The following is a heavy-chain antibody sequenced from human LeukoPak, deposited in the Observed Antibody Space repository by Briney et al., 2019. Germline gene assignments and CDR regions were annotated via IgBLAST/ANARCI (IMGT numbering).Heavy chain of an antibody. D-gene: IGHD5-12*01. V-gene: IGHV3-30-3*01. Sequence: GGSLRLSCAASGFTFSSYAMHWVRQAPGKGLEWVAVISNDGSNKYYADSVKGRFTISRDNSKNTLYLQMNSLRAEDTAVYYCAKGRTQSGYDLDYWGQGTLVTVSS. CDR3: AKGRTQSGYDLDY. CDR2: ISNDGSNK. J-gene: IGHJ4*02. CDR1: GFTFSSYA.